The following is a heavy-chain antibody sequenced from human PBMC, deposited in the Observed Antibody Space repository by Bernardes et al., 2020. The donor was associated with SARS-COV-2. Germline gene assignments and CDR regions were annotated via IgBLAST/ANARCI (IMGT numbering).Heavy chain of an antibody. V-gene: IGHV4-61*01. Sequence: SETLSLTCTVSVGSLSSGTYYWTWIRQPPGTGLEWIGYIYHNGRTSYNPSLKSRLTMSVDTSKKQVSLQLSSVTAADTALYYCAKHGCTKTNCYMNSWGQGTLVTVSS. CDR3: AKHGCTKTNCYMNS. CDR1: VGSLSSGTYY. D-gene: IGHD3-16*02. CDR2: IYHNGRT. J-gene: IGHJ4*02.